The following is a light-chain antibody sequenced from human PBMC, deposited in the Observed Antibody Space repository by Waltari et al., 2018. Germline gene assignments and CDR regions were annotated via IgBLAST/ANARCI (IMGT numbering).Light chain of an antibody. Sequence: QSALTQPPSASGSPGQSVTISCTGTSSDVGGYKFVSWYQQHPGRAPKLMIYEVNQRHAGVPVRYSGSNSGNTVSLTVSGLQAEDEADYYSSSYAGSNNLVFGTGTKVTVL. V-gene: IGLV2-8*01. J-gene: IGLJ1*01. CDR2: EVN. CDR3: SSYAGSNNLV. CDR1: SSDVGGYKF.